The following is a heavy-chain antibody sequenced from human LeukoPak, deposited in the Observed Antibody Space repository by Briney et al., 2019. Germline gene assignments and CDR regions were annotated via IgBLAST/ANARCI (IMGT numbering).Heavy chain of an antibody. CDR1: GYTLTELS. V-gene: IGHV1-24*01. CDR3: ATDGGSYSYYFDY. D-gene: IGHD1-26*01. CDR2: FDPEDGET. Sequence: ASVKVSCKVSGYTLTELSMHWVRQAPGKGLEWMGGFDPEDGETIYAQKFQGRVTMTEDTSADTAYMELSSLRSEDTAVYYCATDGGSYSYYFDYWGQGTLVTVSS. J-gene: IGHJ4*02.